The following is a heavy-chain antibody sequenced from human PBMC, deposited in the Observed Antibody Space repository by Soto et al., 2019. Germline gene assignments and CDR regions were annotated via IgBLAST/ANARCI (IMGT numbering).Heavy chain of an antibody. Sequence: GGSLRLSCTASGFTFSNYWMTWVRQAPGKGLEWVANINQDGSGKEYVDSVKGRFTISRDNAKNSMYLQMNSLKGEDTAVYYCARHVFTTVIRGFTTTFEYYSGMDVWGQGTTVTVSS. V-gene: IGHV3-7*02. CDR1: GFTFSNYW. CDR2: INQDGSGK. D-gene: IGHD3-22*01. J-gene: IGHJ6*02. CDR3: ARHVFTTVIRGFTTTFEYYSGMDV.